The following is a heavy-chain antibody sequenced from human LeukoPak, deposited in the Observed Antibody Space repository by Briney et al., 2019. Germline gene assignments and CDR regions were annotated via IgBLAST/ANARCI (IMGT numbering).Heavy chain of an antibody. Sequence: VKVSCKASGYTFTGYYMHWVRQAPGQGLEWMGWINPNSGGTNYAQKFQGRVTMTRDTSISTAYMELSRLRSDDTAVYYCARVRVSRSFSIGGYFDYWGQGTLVTVSS. CDR3: ARVRVSRSFSIGGYFDY. CDR1: GYTFTGYY. J-gene: IGHJ4*02. V-gene: IGHV1-2*02. CDR2: INPNSGGT. D-gene: IGHD6-6*01.